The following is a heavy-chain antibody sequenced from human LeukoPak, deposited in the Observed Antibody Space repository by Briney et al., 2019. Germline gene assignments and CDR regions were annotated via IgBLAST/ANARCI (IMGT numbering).Heavy chain of an antibody. V-gene: IGHV4-39*07. CDR3: ARGTAMVPFDY. CDR1: GGSISSSSYY. Sequence: SETLSLTCTVSGGSISSSSYYWGWIRQPPGKGLEWIGSIYYSGSTYYNPSLKSRVTISVDTSKNQFSLKLSSVTAADTAVYYCARGTAMVPFDYRGQGTLVTVSS. J-gene: IGHJ4*02. CDR2: IYYSGST. D-gene: IGHD5-18*01.